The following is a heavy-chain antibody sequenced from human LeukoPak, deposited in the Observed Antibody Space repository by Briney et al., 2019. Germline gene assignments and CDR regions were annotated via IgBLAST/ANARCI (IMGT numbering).Heavy chain of an antibody. Sequence: GGSLRLSCAASGFTFSDYYMSWIRQAPGKGLEWVSYISSSSSYTNYADSVKGRFTISRDNAKNSLYLQMNSLRAEDTAVYYCAKEGAACSCWYGAVLDIWGQGTMVTVSS. CDR3: AKEGAACSCWYGAVLDI. CDR1: GFTFSDYY. V-gene: IGHV3-11*05. CDR2: ISSSSSYT. D-gene: IGHD6-19*01. J-gene: IGHJ3*02.